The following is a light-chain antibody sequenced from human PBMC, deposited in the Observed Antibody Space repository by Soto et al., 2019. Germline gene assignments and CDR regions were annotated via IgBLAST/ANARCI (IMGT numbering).Light chain of an antibody. CDR1: SSDVGSHNF. J-gene: IGLJ3*02. Sequence: QSALTQPASVSGSPGQSITISCTGTSSDVGSHNFVSWYQQHPGKAPKLMIYGVRERPSGVSNRFSGSKSGNTASLTISGLQAEDEADYYCCSAAGSLTWVFGGGTQLTVL. CDR3: CSAAGSLTWV. V-gene: IGLV2-23*02. CDR2: GVR.